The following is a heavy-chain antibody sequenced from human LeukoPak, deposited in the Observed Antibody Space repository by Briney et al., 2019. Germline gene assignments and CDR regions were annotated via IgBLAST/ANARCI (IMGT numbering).Heavy chain of an antibody. J-gene: IGHJ4*02. CDR1: GFTFSSYG. D-gene: IGHD3-16*01. Sequence: GGSLRLSCAASGFTFSSYGVHWVRQAPGKGLEWVAVIWYDGSNKYYADSVKGRFTISRDNSRNTLSLQMNSLRAEDTAVYYCVKETGPFGVWGQGTLVTVSS. CDR2: IWYDGSNK. V-gene: IGHV3-33*06. CDR3: VKETGPFGV.